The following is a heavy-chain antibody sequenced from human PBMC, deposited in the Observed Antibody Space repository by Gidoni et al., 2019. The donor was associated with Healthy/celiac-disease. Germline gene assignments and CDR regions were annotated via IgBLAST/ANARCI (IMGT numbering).Heavy chain of an antibody. CDR2: INHSGST. Sequence: QVQLQQWGAGLLKPSETLSLTCAVYGGSFSGYYWSWIRQPPGKGLEWIGEINHSGSTNYNPSLKSRVTISVDTPKNQFSLKLSSVTAADTAVYYCARDRGVLISSSDYYFDYWGQGTLVTVSS. D-gene: IGHD3-10*02. CDR1: GGSFSGYY. CDR3: ARDRGVLISSSDYYFDY. J-gene: IGHJ4*02. V-gene: IGHV4-34*01.